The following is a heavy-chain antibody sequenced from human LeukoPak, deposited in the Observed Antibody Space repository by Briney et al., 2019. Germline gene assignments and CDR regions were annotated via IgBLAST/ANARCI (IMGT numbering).Heavy chain of an antibody. J-gene: IGHJ4*02. D-gene: IGHD1-1*01. Sequence: SETLSLTCTVSGGSISTSNYYWGWIRQPPGKGLEWIGNIFYSGSTYYSPSLKSRVTISLDTSRNQFSLKLSSVTAADTAVYYCARGTTGTKLDYWGQGTLVTVSS. CDR2: IFYSGST. V-gene: IGHV4-39*07. CDR1: GGSISTSNYY. CDR3: ARGTTGTKLDY.